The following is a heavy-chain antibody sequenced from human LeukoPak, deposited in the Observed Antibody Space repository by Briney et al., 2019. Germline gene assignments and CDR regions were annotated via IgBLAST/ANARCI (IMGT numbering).Heavy chain of an antibody. V-gene: IGHV3-23*01. CDR3: AKEYCDSTSCYLGWFDP. CDR1: GFTFSSYA. D-gene: IGHD2-2*01. J-gene: IGHJ5*02. CDR2: ISGSGAST. Sequence: RGSLRLSCAASGFTFSSYAMSWVRQAPGKGLEWVSGISGSGASTYYADSVKGRFTISRDNSKNTLYLQMNSLRAEDTAVYYCAKEYCDSTSCYLGWFDPWGQGTLVTVSS.